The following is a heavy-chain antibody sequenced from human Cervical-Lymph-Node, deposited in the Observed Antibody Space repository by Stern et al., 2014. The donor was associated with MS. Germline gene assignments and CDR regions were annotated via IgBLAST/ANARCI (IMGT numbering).Heavy chain of an antibody. V-gene: IGHV3-23*04. CDR1: GFTFSTYA. D-gene: IGHD2-2*01. CDR2: ISDSGVYT. CDR3: AKDLGRGVVVVPLYGLDV. J-gene: IGHJ6*02. Sequence: DVHLVESGGGLVQPGGSLRLSCAASGFTFSTYAFSWVRQAPGQGLEWVSSISDSGVYTYYADSVKGRFTISRDNSKSMLYLEMQSLRAEDTAVYHCAKDLGRGVVVVPLYGLDVWGQGTTVTVSS.